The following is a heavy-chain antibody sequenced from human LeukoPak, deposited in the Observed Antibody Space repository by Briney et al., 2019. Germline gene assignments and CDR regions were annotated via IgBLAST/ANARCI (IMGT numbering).Heavy chain of an antibody. Sequence: PSETLSLTCAVYGGSFSGYYWSWIRQPPGKGLEWIGEINHSGSTNYNPSLKSRVTISVDTSKNQFSLKLSSVTAADTAVYYCARRMFFYDSSGGNWFDPWGQGTLVTVSS. CDR2: INHSGST. D-gene: IGHD3-22*01. CDR3: ARRMFFYDSSGGNWFDP. V-gene: IGHV4-34*01. CDR1: GGSFSGYY. J-gene: IGHJ5*02.